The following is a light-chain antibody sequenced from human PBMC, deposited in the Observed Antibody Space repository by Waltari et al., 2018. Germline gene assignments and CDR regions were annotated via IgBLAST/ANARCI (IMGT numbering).Light chain of an antibody. CDR1: ESVLYSSNNKNH. CDR3: QQYYNTPLT. CDR2: WAS. J-gene: IGKJ4*01. V-gene: IGKV4-1*01. Sequence: DIVMTQSPESLAVSLGERATINCKSSESVLYSSNNKNHLAWYQQKPGQPPKLLIYWASTRKSGVPDRFSGSGSETEFTLTVSSLQAEDVAVYYCQQYYNTPLTFGGGTKVEIK.